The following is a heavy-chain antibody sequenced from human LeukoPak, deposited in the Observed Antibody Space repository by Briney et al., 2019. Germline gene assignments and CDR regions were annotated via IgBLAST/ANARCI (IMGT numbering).Heavy chain of an antibody. CDR2: MNPNSGNT. D-gene: IGHD2-2*01. Sequence: ASVKVSCKASGYTFTSYDINWVRQATGLGLEWMGWMNPNSGNTGYAQKFQGRVTMTRNTSISTAYMELSSLRSEDTAVYYCARGPSWENWFDPWGQGTLVTVSS. CDR3: ARGPSWENWFDP. V-gene: IGHV1-8*01. J-gene: IGHJ5*02. CDR1: GYTFTSYD.